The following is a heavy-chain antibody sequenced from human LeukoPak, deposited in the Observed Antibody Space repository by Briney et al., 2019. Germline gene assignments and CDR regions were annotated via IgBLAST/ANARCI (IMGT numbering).Heavy chain of an antibody. V-gene: IGHV3-7*01. D-gene: IGHD1-26*01. J-gene: IGHJ5*02. CDR2: IKQDGSEK. CDR3: ARENGKFDP. CDR1: GFTFSSYW. Sequence: GGSLRLSCAAPGFTFSSYWMSWFRQAPGKGLGWVANIKQDGSEKYYVDSVKGRFTISRDNAKNSLYLQVNSLRAEDTAVYYCARENGKFDPWGQGTLVTVSS.